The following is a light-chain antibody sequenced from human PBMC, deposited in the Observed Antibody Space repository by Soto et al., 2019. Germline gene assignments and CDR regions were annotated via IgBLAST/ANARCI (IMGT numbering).Light chain of an antibody. CDR1: NIESKS. CDR3: QVWDSTSDHYV. CDR2: YDS. V-gene: IGLV3-21*04. J-gene: IGLJ1*01. Sequence: SYELTQPPSVSVTPGKTARITCGGNNIESKSVHWYQQKPGQAPVLVIYYDSDRPSGIPERFSGSNSGNTATLTISRVEDGDEADYYCQVWDSTSDHYVFGTGTKLTVL.